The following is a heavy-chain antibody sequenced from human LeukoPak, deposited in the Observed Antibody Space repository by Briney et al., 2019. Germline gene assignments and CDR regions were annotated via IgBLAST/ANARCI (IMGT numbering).Heavy chain of an antibody. CDR3: ARGNCSSTSCPGRYSSGWYKPPDY. V-gene: IGHV4-61*02. Sequence: PSETLSLTCTVSGGSISSGSYYWSWIRQPAGKGLEWIGRIYTSGSTNYNPSLKSRVTISVDTSKNQFSLKLSSVTAADTAVYYCARGNCSSTSCPGRYSSGWYKPPDYWGQGTLVTVSS. J-gene: IGHJ4*02. D-gene: IGHD2-2*01. CDR1: GGSISSGSYY. CDR2: IYTSGST.